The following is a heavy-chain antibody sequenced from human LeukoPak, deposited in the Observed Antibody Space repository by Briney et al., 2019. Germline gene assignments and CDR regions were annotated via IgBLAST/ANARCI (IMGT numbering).Heavy chain of an antibody. CDR3: AKAEWELLGYFQH. CDR2: ISGSGGST. D-gene: IGHD1-26*01. CDR1: AFTFSSYA. J-gene: IGHJ1*01. Sequence: GGSLRRSCAASAFTFSSYAMSWVRQAPGKGLEWVSAISGSGGSTYYADSVKGRFTISRDNSKNTLYLQVNSLRAEDTAVYYCAKAEWELLGYFQHWGQGTLVTVSS. V-gene: IGHV3-23*01.